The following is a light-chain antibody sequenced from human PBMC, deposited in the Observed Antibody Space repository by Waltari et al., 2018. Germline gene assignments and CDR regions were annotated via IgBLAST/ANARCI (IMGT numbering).Light chain of an antibody. Sequence: QSALTQPASVSGSPGQSLTISCAGPSSDVGGYNYVSWYQQHPDKAPQLVIYEVSHRPPGVSSRFSGSKSGNTASLTISGLRAEDEADYYCSSYTSSSTLVFGGGTKVTVL. CDR3: SSYTSSSTLV. V-gene: IGLV2-14*01. J-gene: IGLJ2*01. CDR1: SSDVGGYNY. CDR2: EVS.